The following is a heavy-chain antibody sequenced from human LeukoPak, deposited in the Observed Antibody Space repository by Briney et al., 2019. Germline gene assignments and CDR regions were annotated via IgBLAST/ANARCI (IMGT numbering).Heavy chain of an antibody. CDR3: ASSGSYPQDYFDY. J-gene: IGHJ4*02. D-gene: IGHD1-26*01. CDR2: IIPIFGTA. CDR1: GGTFSSYA. Sequence: GASVKVSCKAPGGTFSSYAISWVRQAPGQGLEWMGGIIPIFGTANYAQKFQGRVTITADESTSTAYMELSSLRSEDTAVYYCASSGSYPQDYFDYWGQGTLVTVPS. V-gene: IGHV1-69*13.